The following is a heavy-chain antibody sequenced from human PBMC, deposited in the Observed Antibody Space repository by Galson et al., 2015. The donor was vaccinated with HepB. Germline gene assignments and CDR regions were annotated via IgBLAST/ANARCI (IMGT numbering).Heavy chain of an antibody. J-gene: IGHJ5*02. Sequence: SVKVSCKASGYGFTGYYMHWVRQAPGQGLEWLGRINSDSGVTNYPKNFQGRVTITRDTSINTAYMELRRLRFDDTAVYFCTRGLTGSGSYENWFDPWGQGTLVTVSS. D-gene: IGHD3-10*01. V-gene: IGHV1-2*06. CDR2: INSDSGVT. CDR1: GYGFTGYY. CDR3: TRGLTGSGSYENWFDP.